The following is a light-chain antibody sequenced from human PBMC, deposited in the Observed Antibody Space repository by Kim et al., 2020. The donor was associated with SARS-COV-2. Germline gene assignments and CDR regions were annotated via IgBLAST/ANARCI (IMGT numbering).Light chain of an antibody. Sequence: GGDRINLTSPARQGSSSGTTWYQQTTRKATKPVIYGATNLPRRVPSRFSGSGLGIDLTLTTSSLQPEELATYYCQQANRLPLRTFGGGTKV. V-gene: IGKV1-12*01. CDR3: QQANRLPLRT. J-gene: IGKJ4*01. CDR2: GAT. CDR1: QGSSSG.